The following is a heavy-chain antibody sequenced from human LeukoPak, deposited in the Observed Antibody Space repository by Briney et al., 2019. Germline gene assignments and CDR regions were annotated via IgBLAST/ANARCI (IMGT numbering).Heavy chain of an antibody. Sequence: SETLSLTCTVSGGSVSSGSYYWSWIRQPPGKGLEWIGYIYYSGSTNYNPSLKSRVTISVDTSKNQFSLKLSSVTAADTAVYYCARGRGEEWLLYGWFDPWGQGTLVTVSS. CDR3: ARGRGEEWLLYGWFDP. J-gene: IGHJ5*02. V-gene: IGHV4-61*01. CDR1: GGSVSSGSYY. D-gene: IGHD3-3*01. CDR2: IYYSGST.